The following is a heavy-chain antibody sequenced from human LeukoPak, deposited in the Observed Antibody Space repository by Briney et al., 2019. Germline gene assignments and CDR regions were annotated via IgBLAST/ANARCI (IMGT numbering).Heavy chain of an antibody. J-gene: IGHJ4*02. D-gene: IGHD6-19*01. CDR1: GFTFSSYA. CDR2: ISGSGGST. CDR3: ARDPGIAVAGTFDY. V-gene: IGHV3-23*01. Sequence: HPGGSLRLSCAASGFTFSSYAMSWVRQAPGKGLEWVSAISGSGGSTYYADSVKGRFTISRDNAKNSLYLQMNSLRAEDTAVYYCARDPGIAVAGTFDYWGQGTLVTVSS.